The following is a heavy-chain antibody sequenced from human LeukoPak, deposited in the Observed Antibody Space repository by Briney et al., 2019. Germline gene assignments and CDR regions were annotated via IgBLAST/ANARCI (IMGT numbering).Heavy chain of an antibody. V-gene: IGHV4-4*02. CDR3: ARDIAAAGRRFDP. D-gene: IGHD6-13*01. J-gene: IGHJ5*02. CDR1: GGSISSSNW. CDR2: IYHSGST. Sequence: PSETLSLTCAVSGGSISSSNWWSWVRQPPGKGLEWIGEIYHSGSTDYNPSLKSRVTISVDTSKNQFSLKLNSVTAADTAVYYCARDIAAAGRRFDPWGQGTLVSVSS.